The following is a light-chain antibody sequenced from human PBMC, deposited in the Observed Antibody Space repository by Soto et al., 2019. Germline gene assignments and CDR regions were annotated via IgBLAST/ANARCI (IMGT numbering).Light chain of an antibody. CDR3: QQYNSHSQK. CDR1: QSISNW. V-gene: IGKV1-5*01. Sequence: DVQMSQSPSTLPASVGDRFTITCRDSQSISNWLACYQQQPGTAPKVLIYHASNLQSGVPSRFSGSGSGTEFTPTISSLQPDDFATYYCQQYNSHSQKFGPGTKVAIK. CDR2: HAS. J-gene: IGKJ1*01.